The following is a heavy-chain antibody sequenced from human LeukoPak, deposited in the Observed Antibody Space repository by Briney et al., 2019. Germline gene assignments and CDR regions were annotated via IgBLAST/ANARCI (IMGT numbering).Heavy chain of an antibody. V-gene: IGHV1-46*04. CDR3: ARDNRDWSVDY. Sequence: GASVKVSCKASGYIFSDNHIHWVRQAPGRGPEWMGIIEIDGTPVKPGGGNTNYAQNLQGRVSMTRDMSTNTVYMELSRLRYEDTAIYYCARDNRDWSVDYWGQGTLVSVSS. D-gene: IGHD3/OR15-3a*01. J-gene: IGHJ4*02. CDR1: GYIFSDNH. CDR2: IEIDGTPVKPGGGNT.